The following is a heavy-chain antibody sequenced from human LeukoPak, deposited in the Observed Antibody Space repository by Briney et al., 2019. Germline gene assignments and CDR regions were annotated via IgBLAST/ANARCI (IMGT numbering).Heavy chain of an antibody. V-gene: IGHV1-69*13. CDR1: GGTFSSYA. J-gene: IGHJ4*02. D-gene: IGHD3-22*01. Sequence: ASVKVSCKASGGTFSSYAISWVRQAPGQGLEWMGGIIPIFGTANYAQKFQGRVTITADESTSTAYMELSSLRSEDTAVYYCARYHSSGYYLGGFDYWGQGTLVTVSS. CDR2: IIPIFGTA. CDR3: ARYHSSGYYLGGFDY.